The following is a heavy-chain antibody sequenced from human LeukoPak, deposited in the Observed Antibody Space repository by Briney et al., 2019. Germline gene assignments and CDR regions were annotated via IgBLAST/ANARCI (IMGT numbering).Heavy chain of an antibody. V-gene: IGHV1-18*01. D-gene: IGHD3-22*01. CDR1: GYTFTSYG. J-gene: IGHJ4*02. Sequence: ASVKVSCKASGYTFTSYGISWVRQAPGQGLEWMGWISAYNGNTNYAQKLQGRVTMTTDTSTSTAYMELRSLRSDDTAVYYCARDLQLTLDSSGYYYGSPFDYWGQGTLVTVSS. CDR2: ISAYNGNT. CDR3: ARDLQLTLDSSGYYYGSPFDY.